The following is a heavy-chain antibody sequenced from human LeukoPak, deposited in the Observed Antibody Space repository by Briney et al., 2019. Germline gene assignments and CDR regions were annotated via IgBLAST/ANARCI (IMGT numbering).Heavy chain of an antibody. Sequence: PGGSLRPSCAASGFTFSSYSMNWVRQAPGKGLEWVSSISSSSSYIYYADSVKGRFTISRDNAKNSLYLQMNSLRAEDTAVYYCARGPRQYCSSTSCYLDYWGQGTLVTVPS. V-gene: IGHV3-21*01. J-gene: IGHJ4*02. D-gene: IGHD2-2*01. CDR2: ISSSSSYI. CDR1: GFTFSSYS. CDR3: ARGPRQYCSSTSCYLDY.